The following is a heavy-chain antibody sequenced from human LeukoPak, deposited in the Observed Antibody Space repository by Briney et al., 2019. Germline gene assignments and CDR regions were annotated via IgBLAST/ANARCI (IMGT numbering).Heavy chain of an antibody. V-gene: IGHV3-53*01. CDR1: GFTFSAYA. CDR2: IYSGGTT. CDR3: ARGYYGSGPDS. Sequence: PGGSLRPSCEASGFTFSAYAMTWVRQAPGQGLEWVSVIYSGGTTYYADSVKGRFTISRDNSKNTLYLQMNSLRAEDTAVYYCARGYYGSGPDSWGQGTLVTVSS. D-gene: IGHD3-10*01. J-gene: IGHJ4*02.